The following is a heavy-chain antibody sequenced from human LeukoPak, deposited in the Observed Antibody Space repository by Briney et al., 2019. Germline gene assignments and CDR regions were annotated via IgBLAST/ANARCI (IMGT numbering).Heavy chain of an antibody. V-gene: IGHV1-58*02. CDR1: GFTFTSSA. CDR3: AADPGGYDSSVYYLWNWFDP. D-gene: IGHD3-22*01. J-gene: IGHJ5*02. CDR2: IVVGSGNT. Sequence: SVKVSCKASGFTFTSSAMKWVRQARGQRLEWIGWIVVGSGNTNYAQKFQERVAITRDMSTSTAYMELSSLRSEDTHVYYCAADPGGYDSSVYYLWNWFDPWGQGTLVTVSS.